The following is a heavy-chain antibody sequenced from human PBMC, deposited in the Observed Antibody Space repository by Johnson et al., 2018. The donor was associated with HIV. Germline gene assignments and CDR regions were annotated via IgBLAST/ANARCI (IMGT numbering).Heavy chain of an antibody. CDR3: AKDIRSGTTADAFDI. J-gene: IGHJ3*02. Sequence: EVQLVESGGGLVQPGGSLRLSCAASGFTFSSYAMNWVRQAPGKGLEWVANIQQDGSEKYYVDSVKGRFTISRDNAKNSLYLQMNSLRAEDTALYYCAKDIRSGTTADAFDIWGQGTMVTVSS. V-gene: IGHV3-7*05. CDR1: GFTFSSYA. D-gene: IGHD1-7*01. CDR2: IQQDGSEK.